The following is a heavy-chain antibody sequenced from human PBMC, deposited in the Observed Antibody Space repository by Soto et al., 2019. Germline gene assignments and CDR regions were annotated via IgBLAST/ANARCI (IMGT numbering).Heavy chain of an antibody. J-gene: IGHJ4*02. CDR1: GGSISSDNYY. Sequence: QVQLQESGPGLVKPSQTLSLTCTVSGGSISSDNYYWSWIRQPTGKGLEWIGYIYYSGNTYYNPSLTSRVTISLDTSKNQFSLKLSSVTAADTAVYYCARGEVSYDISGYSTHWGKGTLVTVSS. D-gene: IGHD3-22*01. V-gene: IGHV4-30-4*01. CDR2: IYYSGNT. CDR3: ARGEVSYDISGYSTH.